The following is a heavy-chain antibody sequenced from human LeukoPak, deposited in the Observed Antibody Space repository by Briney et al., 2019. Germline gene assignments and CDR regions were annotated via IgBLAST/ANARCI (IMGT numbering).Heavy chain of an antibody. Sequence: PSETLSLTCTVSDVSISSDFWGWIRQPPGKGLECIGDIYSGGSTHYNPSLKSRVTISLDTSKNQLSLKLNSVTAADTAVYYCATLTTVRYYYYMDVWGKGTTVTVSS. V-gene: IGHV4-59*01. D-gene: IGHD4-17*01. CDR2: IYSGGST. CDR3: ATLTTVRYYYYMDV. CDR1: DVSISSDF. J-gene: IGHJ6*03.